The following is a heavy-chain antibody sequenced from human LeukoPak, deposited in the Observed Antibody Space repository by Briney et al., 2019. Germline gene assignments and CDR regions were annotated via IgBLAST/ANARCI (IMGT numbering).Heavy chain of an antibody. CDR2: IRYDGSNK. CDR1: GFTFSSYG. V-gene: IGHV3-30*02. CDR3: ARDRRRGMDV. D-gene: IGHD3-16*01. J-gene: IGHJ6*04. Sequence: PGGSLRLSCAASGFTFSSYGMHWVRQAPGKGLEWVAFIRYDGSNKYYADSVKGRFTISRDNAKNSLYLQMNSLRAEDTAVYYCARDRRRGMDVWGKGTTVTVSS.